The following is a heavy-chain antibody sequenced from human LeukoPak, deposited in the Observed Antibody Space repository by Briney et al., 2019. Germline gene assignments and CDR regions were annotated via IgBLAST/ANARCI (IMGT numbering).Heavy chain of an antibody. CDR1: RGSISTYY. D-gene: IGHD3-10*01. CDR3: AREGHYYASGSGAFDI. J-gene: IGHJ3*02. Sequence: PSETLSLTCTVSRGSISTYYWNWIRQPPGKGLEWIGYIYYTGTTDYNPSLKSRVTMSVDTSKNQFSLKLSSVATADTAVYYCAREGHYYASGSGAFDIWGQGTMITVSS. CDR2: IYYTGTT. V-gene: IGHV4-59*01.